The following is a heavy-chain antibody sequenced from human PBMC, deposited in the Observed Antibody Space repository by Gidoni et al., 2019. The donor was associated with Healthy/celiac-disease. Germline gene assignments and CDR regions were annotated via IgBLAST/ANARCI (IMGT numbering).Heavy chain of an antibody. Sequence: EVQLVESGGGLVQPGGSLRLPCAASGFTFSSYSMNWVRQAPGKGLEWVSYISSSSSTIYYADSVKGRFTISRDNAKNSLYLQMNSLRDEDTAVYYCARDPWDYYDSSGPYDYWGQGTLVTVSS. CDR3: ARDPWDYYDSSGPYDY. CDR1: GFTFSSYS. CDR2: ISSSSSTI. V-gene: IGHV3-48*02. J-gene: IGHJ4*02. D-gene: IGHD3-22*01.